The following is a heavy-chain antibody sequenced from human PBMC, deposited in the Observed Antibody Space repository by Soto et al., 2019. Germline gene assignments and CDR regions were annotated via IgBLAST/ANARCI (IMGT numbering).Heavy chain of an antibody. CDR1: GFTFTNYA. CDR3: AKGASSGWYIFDY. CDR2: ITGSGAST. Sequence: EVRLLESGGGLAQPGGSLRLSCSTSGFTFTNYAMSWVRQAPGKGLEWVSGITGSGASTYYADSVKGRFTISRDNSKSTLHLQMNSLRAEDTAVYYCAKGASSGWYIFDYWGQGTPVTASS. J-gene: IGHJ4*02. V-gene: IGHV3-23*01. D-gene: IGHD6-19*01.